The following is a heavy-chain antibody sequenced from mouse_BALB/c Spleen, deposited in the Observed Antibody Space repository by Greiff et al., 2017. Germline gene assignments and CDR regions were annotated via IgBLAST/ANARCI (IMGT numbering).Heavy chain of an antibody. Sequence: DVMLVESGGGLVKPGGSLKLSCAASGFTFSSYAMSWVRQTPEKRLEWVASISSGGSTYYPASVKGRFTISRDNARNILYLQMSSLRSEDTAMYYCARGTYAMDYWGQGTSVTVSS. V-gene: IGHV5-6-5*01. CDR2: ISSGGST. CDR3: ARGTYAMDY. CDR1: GFTFSSYA. J-gene: IGHJ4*01.